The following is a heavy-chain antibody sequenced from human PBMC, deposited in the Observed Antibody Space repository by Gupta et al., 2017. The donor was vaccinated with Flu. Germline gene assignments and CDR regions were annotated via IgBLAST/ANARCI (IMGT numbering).Heavy chain of an antibody. CDR1: GFSLSSSGVG. CDR2: IYWNGDE. D-gene: IGHD6-13*01. Sequence: QITLKESGPALVKPTQTLALSCSFSGFSLSSSGVGVGWVRQPPGKALEWLADIYWNGDEHYRPSLKSRLTITKDTSKNQVLLTMTNMDPVDTATYYCAQLSPAAGRGAVLDYWGQGTLVTVSS. J-gene: IGHJ4*02. V-gene: IGHV2-5*01. CDR3: AQLSPAAGRGAVLDY.